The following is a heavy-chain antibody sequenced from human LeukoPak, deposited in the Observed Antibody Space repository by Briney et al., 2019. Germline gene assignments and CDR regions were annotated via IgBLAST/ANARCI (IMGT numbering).Heavy chain of an antibody. V-gene: IGHV4-31*03. Sequence: SQTLSLTCTVSGGSISSGGYYWSWIRQHPGKGLEWIGYIYYSGSTYYNPSPKSRVTISVDTSKNQFSLKLSSVTAADTAVYYCARLGRRYYYGMDVWGQGTTVTVSS. CDR1: GGSISSGGYY. CDR2: IYYSGST. CDR3: ARLGRRYYYGMDV. J-gene: IGHJ6*02.